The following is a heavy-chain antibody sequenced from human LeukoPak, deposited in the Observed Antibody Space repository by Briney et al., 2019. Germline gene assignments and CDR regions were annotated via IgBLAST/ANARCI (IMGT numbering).Heavy chain of an antibody. Sequence: GGSLRLSCVASGFSVSSNYMSWVRQAPGRGLEWVANIKQDGSETYYVDSVKGRFTISRDNAKNSVYLQMNNLRAEDTAVYYCARDFSLYSYGHILLDYWGQGTLVTVSS. CDR2: IKQDGSET. J-gene: IGHJ4*02. V-gene: IGHV3-7*01. D-gene: IGHD3-10*01. CDR3: ARDFSLYSYGHILLDY. CDR1: GFSVSSNY.